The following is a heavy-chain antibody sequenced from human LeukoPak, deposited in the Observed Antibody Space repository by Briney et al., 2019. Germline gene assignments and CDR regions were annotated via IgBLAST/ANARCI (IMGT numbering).Heavy chain of an antibody. CDR1: GGSFSGYY. CDR2: INHSGST. Sequence: SETLSLTCAVYGGSFSGYYWSWIRQPPGKGLEWIGEINHSGSTNYNPSLKSRVTISVDTSKNQFSLKLSSVTAADTAVYYCARGTLDYDSSGYRTTGHYFDYWGQGTLVTVSS. D-gene: IGHD3-22*01. CDR3: ARGTLDYDSSGYRTTGHYFDY. V-gene: IGHV4-34*01. J-gene: IGHJ4*02.